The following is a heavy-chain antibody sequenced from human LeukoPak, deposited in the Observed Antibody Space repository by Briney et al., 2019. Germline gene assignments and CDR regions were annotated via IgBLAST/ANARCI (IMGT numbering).Heavy chain of an antibody. J-gene: IGHJ3*01. CDR3: ASGYFGDAFDV. CDR1: GGSISSYY. D-gene: IGHD3-9*01. CDR2: LYYSGST. V-gene: IGHV4-59*08. Sequence: PSETLSLTCSVSGGSISSYYWSWIRQPPGKGLEWIGYLYYSGSTNSNPSLKSRVTMSVDTSKNQFSLKLSSVTAADTAVYYCASGYFGDAFDVWGQGTMVTVSS.